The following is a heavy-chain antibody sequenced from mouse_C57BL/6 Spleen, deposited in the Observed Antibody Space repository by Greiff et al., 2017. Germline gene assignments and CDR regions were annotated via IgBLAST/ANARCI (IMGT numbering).Heavy chain of an antibody. V-gene: IGHV1-64*01. CDR3: AAYGYARYFHV. J-gene: IGHJ1*03. D-gene: IGHD2-2*01. CDR1: GYTFTSYW. Sequence: QVQLQQPGAELVKPGASVKLSCKASGYTFTSYWMHWVKQRPGQGLEWIGMIHPNSGSTNYNEKFKSKATLTVDKSSSTAYMQLSSLTSEDSAVXYCAAYGYARYFHVGGTGTTVTVSS. CDR2: IHPNSGST.